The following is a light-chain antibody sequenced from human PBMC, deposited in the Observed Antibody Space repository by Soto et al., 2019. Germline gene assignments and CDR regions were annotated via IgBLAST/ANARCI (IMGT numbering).Light chain of an antibody. V-gene: IGLV2-23*02. Sequence: QSVLTQPASVSGSPGQSITISCTGASSDAGSYSGVSWYQQHPGKAPKLLIYEVDKRPSGVSNRFSGSKSGNTASLSLSGLQAEDEAVYYCCSLRSRSWVCGGGTQLTVL. J-gene: IGLJ3*02. CDR2: EVD. CDR1: SSDAGSYSG. CDR3: CSLRSRSWV.